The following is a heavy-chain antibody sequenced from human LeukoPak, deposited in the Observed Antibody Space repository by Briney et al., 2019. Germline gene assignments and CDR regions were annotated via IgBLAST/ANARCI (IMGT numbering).Heavy chain of an antibody. D-gene: IGHD3-22*01. J-gene: IGHJ6*03. V-gene: IGHV1-2*02. CDR1: GGTFSSYA. CDR3: AREGHLYYYDSSGYSYMDV. CDR2: INPNSGGT. Sequence: GASVKVSCKASGGTFSSYAISWVRQAPGQGLEWMGWINPNSGGTNYAQKFQGRVTMTRDTSISTAYMELSRLRSDDTAVYYCAREGHLYYYDSSGYSYMDVWGKGTTVTVSS.